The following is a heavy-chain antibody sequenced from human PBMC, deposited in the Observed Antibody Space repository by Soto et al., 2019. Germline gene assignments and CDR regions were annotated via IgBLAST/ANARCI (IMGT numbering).Heavy chain of an antibody. CDR2: ISGSGGST. Sequence: GGSLRLSCAASGLTFSSYAMSWVRQAPGKGLEWVSAISGSGGSTYYADSVKGRFTISRDNSKNTLYLQMNSLRAEDTAVYYCAKDPQYFYYYMDVWGKGTTVTVSS. CDR1: GLTFSSYA. D-gene: IGHD3-10*01. CDR3: AKDPQYFYYYMDV. V-gene: IGHV3-23*01. J-gene: IGHJ6*03.